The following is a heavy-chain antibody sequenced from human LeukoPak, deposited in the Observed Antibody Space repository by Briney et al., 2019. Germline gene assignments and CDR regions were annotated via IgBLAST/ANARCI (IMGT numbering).Heavy chain of an antibody. CDR3: ARDPSRQPRSWFDP. J-gene: IGHJ5*02. CDR1: GFTFSSYA. V-gene: IGHV3-30-3*01. CDR2: ISYDGSNK. D-gene: IGHD6-13*01. Sequence: GGSLRLSCAASGFTFSSYAMHWVRQAPGKGLEWVAVISYDGSNKYYADSVEGRFTISRDNSKNTLYLQMNSLRAEDTAVYYCARDPSRQPRSWFDPWGQGTLVTVSS.